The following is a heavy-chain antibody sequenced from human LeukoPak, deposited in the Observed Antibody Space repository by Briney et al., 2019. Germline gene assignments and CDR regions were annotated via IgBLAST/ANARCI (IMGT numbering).Heavy chain of an antibody. V-gene: IGHV3-53*05. J-gene: IGHJ4*02. CDR3: ARDLLQNYYDSSGYYYY. Sequence: PGGSLRLSCAASGFTVSSNYMSWVRQAPGKGLEWVSVIYSGGSTYYADSVKGRFTISRDNSKNTLYLQMNSLRAEDTAVYYCARDLLQNYYDSSGYYYYWGQGTLVTVSS. CDR1: GFTVSSNY. D-gene: IGHD3-22*01. CDR2: IYSGGST.